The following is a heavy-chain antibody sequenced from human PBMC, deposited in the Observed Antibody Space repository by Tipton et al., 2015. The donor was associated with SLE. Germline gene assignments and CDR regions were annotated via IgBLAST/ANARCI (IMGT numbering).Heavy chain of an antibody. D-gene: IGHD3-3*01. CDR1: GFTFNNYW. J-gene: IGHJ2*01. Sequence: PGASVKVSCKASGFTFNNYWMHWVRQAPGKGLVWVSRINSDGSSTDYADSVKGRFTILRDDAKNTLYLQMNSLTAEDTAVYYCARDRTVSGTNWYFDLWGRGALVTVSS. CDR2: INSDGSST. CDR3: ARDRTVSGTNWYFDL. V-gene: IGHV3-74*01.